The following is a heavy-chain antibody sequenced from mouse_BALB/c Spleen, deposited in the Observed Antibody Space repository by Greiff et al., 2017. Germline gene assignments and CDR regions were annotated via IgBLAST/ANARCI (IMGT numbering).Heavy chain of an antibody. CDR2: IRLKSNNYAT. D-gene: IGHD1-1*01. CDR1: GFTFSNYW. Sequence: EVMLVESGGGLVQPGGSMKLSCVASGFTFSNYWMNWVRQSPEKGLEWVAEIRLKSNNYATHYAESVKGRFTISRDDSKSSVYLQMNNLRAEDTGIYYCTRRDYYGSSWYFDVWGAGTTVTVSS. J-gene: IGHJ1*01. CDR3: TRRDYYGSSWYFDV. V-gene: IGHV6-6*02.